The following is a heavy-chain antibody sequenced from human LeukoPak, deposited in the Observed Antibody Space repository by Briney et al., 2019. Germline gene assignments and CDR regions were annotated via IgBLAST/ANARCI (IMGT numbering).Heavy chain of an antibody. CDR1: GGTFSSYA. D-gene: IGHD3-22*01. CDR2: IIPIFGTA. V-gene: IGHV1-69*13. CDR3: ARSSLVYDSSGYYYESFNY. J-gene: IGHJ4*02. Sequence: GASVKVSCKASGGTFSSYAISWVRQAPGQGLEWMGGIIPIFGTANYAQKFQGRVTITADESTSTAYMELSSLRSEDTAVYYCARSSLVYDSSGYYYESFNYWGQGTLVTVSS.